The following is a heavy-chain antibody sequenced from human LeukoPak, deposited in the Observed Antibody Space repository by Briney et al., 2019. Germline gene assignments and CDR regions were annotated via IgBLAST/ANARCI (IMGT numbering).Heavy chain of an antibody. CDR3: ASDKGYNCFDP. CDR1: GFTFSRSW. CDR2: IKEDGSEK. J-gene: IGHJ5*02. Sequence: PGGSLRLSCAASGFTFSRSWMTWVRQAPGKGLEWVANIKEDGSEKNYVGSVKGRFTISRDNAKDSLYLQMNSLRAEDTAVYYCASDKGYNCFDPWGQGTLVIVPS. V-gene: IGHV3-7*04.